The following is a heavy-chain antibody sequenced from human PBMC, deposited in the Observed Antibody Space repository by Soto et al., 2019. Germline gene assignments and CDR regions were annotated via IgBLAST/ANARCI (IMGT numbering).Heavy chain of an antibody. V-gene: IGHV4-61*01. D-gene: IGHD4-4*01. CDR3: ARVRYSDNWHGLIDY. J-gene: IGHJ4*02. Sequence: PSETLSLTCSVSGGSVSSESYYWSWIRQTPGKGLEWIGNVENSGSTKYNPSLKSRVTISVDTSKNQFSLKLSSVTGADTAVYYCARVRYSDNWHGLIDYWGQGTLVTVSS. CDR2: VENSGST. CDR1: GGSVSSESYY.